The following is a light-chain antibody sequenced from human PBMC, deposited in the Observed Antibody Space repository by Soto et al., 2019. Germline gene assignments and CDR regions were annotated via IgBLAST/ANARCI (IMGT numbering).Light chain of an antibody. Sequence: AIQMTQSPSSLSVSVRDRVTITRRASQDIRNDLHWYQQKPGEAPNLLIYAATTFQSGVPSRFSGSGSGTHFTLNISSLQPEDLATYFCLQDNSYPRTFGQGTKVDIK. CDR3: LQDNSYPRT. V-gene: IGKV1-6*01. CDR2: AAT. CDR1: QDIRND. J-gene: IGKJ1*01.